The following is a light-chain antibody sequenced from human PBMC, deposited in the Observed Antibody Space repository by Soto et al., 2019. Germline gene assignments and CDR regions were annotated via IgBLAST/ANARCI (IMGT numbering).Light chain of an antibody. V-gene: IGKV3-11*01. CDR1: QSVSSY. CDR3: QQRSNWPFT. Sequence: EIVLTQSPATMSLSPGERATLSCRASQSVSSYLAWYQQKPGQAPRLLIYDASNRATGIPARFSGSGSGTDFTLTISTLEPEDFAVYYCQQRSNWPFTFGPVTKVDIK. J-gene: IGKJ3*01. CDR2: DAS.